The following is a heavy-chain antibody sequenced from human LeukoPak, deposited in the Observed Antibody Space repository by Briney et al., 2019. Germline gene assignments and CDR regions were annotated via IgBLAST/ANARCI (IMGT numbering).Heavy chain of an antibody. CDR1: GDSITSINW. V-gene: IGHV4-4*02. CDR2: IYHSGST. CDR3: ARGGNSAWYFDY. Sequence: SGTLSLTCAVSGDSITSINWWTWVRQPPGKGLEWIGEIYHSGSTNYNPSLKSRVTISLDRSRNQFSLRLNSVTAADTAVYYCARGGNSAWYFDYWGQGTLVTVSS. D-gene: IGHD6-19*01. J-gene: IGHJ4*02.